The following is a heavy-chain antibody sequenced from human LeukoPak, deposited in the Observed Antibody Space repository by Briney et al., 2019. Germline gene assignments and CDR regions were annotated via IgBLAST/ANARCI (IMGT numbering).Heavy chain of an antibody. CDR1: GGSFSDGTYY. CDR3: ARRRDVWFGATPTYYFDY. V-gene: IGHV4-39*01. J-gene: IGHJ4*02. Sequence: SETLSLTCSVSGGSFSDGTYYWAWIRQPPGKTLEWIGNIFYGGTTGTNYYNPSLRSRLTLSLDTSKNQFSLELSSVTAADSAVYYCARRRDVWFGATPTYYFDYWGQGSLVTVSS. D-gene: IGHD3-10*01. CDR2: IFYGGTTGTN.